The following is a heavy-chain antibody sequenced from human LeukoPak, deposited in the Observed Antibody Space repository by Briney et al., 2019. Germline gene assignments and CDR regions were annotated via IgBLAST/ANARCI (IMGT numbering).Heavy chain of an antibody. D-gene: IGHD2-2*02. J-gene: IGHJ4*02. Sequence: ASVKVSCKASGYTFTSYGISWVRQAPGQGLEWMGWTSAYNGNTNYAQKLQGRVTMTTDTSTSTAYMELRSLRSDDTAVYYCARPSLYCSSTSCYSPPDYWGQGTLVTVSS. V-gene: IGHV1-18*01. CDR1: GYTFTSYG. CDR2: TSAYNGNT. CDR3: ARPSLYCSSTSCYSPPDY.